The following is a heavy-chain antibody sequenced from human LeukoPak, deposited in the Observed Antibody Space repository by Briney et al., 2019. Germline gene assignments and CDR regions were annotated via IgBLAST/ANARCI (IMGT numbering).Heavy chain of an antibody. CDR1: GFSFCNYA. CDR2: ISGTGGAT. CDR3: VKDPRDTYGTNWFVS. D-gene: IGHD2-21*01. Sequence: PGGSLRLSCVASGFSFCNYAMSWVRQAPGKGLEWVSQISGTGGATWYAGFARDRFTISRDNSKKTLYLQMSGLRVEHTAMYYCVKDPRDTYGTNWFVSWGQGTLLIVSS. V-gene: IGHV3-23*01. J-gene: IGHJ5*01.